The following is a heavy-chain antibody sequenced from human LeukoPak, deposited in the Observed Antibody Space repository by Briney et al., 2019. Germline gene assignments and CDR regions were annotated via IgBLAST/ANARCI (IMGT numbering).Heavy chain of an antibody. V-gene: IGHV3-66*02. D-gene: IGHD2-2*01. CDR1: GFTVSSNY. Sequence: PGGSLRLSCAASGFTVSSNYMSWVRQAPGKGLEWVSVIYSGGSTYYADSVKGRFTISRDNSKTTLYLQMNSLRAEDTAVYYCAKDLWEVPAAKGIYYYGMDVWGQGTTVTVSS. CDR2: IYSGGST. J-gene: IGHJ6*02. CDR3: AKDLWEVPAAKGIYYYGMDV.